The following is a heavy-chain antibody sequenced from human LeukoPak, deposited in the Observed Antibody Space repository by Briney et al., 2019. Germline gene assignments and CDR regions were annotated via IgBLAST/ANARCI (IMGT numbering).Heavy chain of an antibody. V-gene: IGHV3-23*01. Sequence: GRSLRLSCAASEFTFSSYAMQWVRQAPGKGLEWVSGISASGGSTWYADSVKGRFTISRDNSKNTLYLQMNSLRAEDTAVYYCAKYVSARGPPYALAVWGQGTTVTVSS. CDR2: ISASGGST. CDR3: AKYVSARGPPYALAV. CDR1: EFTFSSYA. D-gene: IGHD2/OR15-2a*01. J-gene: IGHJ6*02.